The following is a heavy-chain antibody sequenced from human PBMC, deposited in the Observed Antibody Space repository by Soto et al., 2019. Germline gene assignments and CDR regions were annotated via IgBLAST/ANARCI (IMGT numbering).Heavy chain of an antibody. D-gene: IGHD3-3*01. J-gene: IGHJ5*02. V-gene: IGHV1-46*01. Sequence: ASVKVSCKASGYTFPTYYIHWVRQAPGQGLEWMGIINPSGGSTSYAQNFEGRVTMTSDTSTSTVYMELSSLRSEDTAVYYCARAQNFWSGYYYSPWGQGTPVTVSS. CDR1: GYTFPTYY. CDR3: ARAQNFWSGYYYSP. CDR2: INPSGGST.